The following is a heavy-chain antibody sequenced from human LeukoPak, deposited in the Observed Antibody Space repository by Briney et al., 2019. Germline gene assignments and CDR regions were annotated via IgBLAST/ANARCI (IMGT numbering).Heavy chain of an antibody. CDR1: GASISSYY. D-gene: IGHD6-25*01. V-gene: IGHV4-59*01. CDR2: VHHTGSR. CDR3: ARERATSGRCRFDF. Sequence: SETLSLTCTVSGASISSYYWSRIRQSPGKGLEWIGYVHHTGSRSYNPSLKSRVTISLDRDKSQFSLKLTSVTAAGTAVYYCARERATSGRCRFDFWGQGALVTVSS. J-gene: IGHJ4*02.